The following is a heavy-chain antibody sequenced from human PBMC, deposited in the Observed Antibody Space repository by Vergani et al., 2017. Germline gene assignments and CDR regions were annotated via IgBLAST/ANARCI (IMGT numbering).Heavy chain of an antibody. CDR1: GFTFSSYA. CDR2: ISGSGGNT. J-gene: IGHJ6*02. Sequence: VQLLESGGGLVQPGGSLRLSCAASGFTFSSYAMSWVRQVPGKGLEWFSGISGSGGNTYYANSVKGRFTIARDNSKNKLYLQMNSLRADDTAVYYCAKGVYCSSTSGYEGRGYYYGMGVWGQGTTVTFSS. CDR3: AKGVYCSSTSGYEGRGYYYGMGV. D-gene: IGHD2-2*01. V-gene: IGHV3-23*01.